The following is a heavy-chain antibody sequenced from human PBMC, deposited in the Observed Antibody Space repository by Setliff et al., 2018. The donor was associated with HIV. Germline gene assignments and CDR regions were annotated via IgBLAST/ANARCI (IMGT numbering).Heavy chain of an antibody. D-gene: IGHD6-19*01. CDR2: MNQGGSEK. CDR3: ARGVRDSSGWRPLYAMDV. Sequence: PGGSLRLSCAASGFNFSIYWMSWVRQAPGKGLEWVANMNQGGSEKYYVDSVKGRFTISRDNAKNSLYLQVNSLRVEDTALYYCARGVRDSSGWRPLYAMDVWGQGTTVTVSS. J-gene: IGHJ6*02. CDR1: GFNFSIYW. V-gene: IGHV3-7*01.